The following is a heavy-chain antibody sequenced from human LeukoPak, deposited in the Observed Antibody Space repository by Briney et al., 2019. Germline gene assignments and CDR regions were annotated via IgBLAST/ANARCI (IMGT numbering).Heavy chain of an antibody. D-gene: IGHD4-17*01. CDR3: ARGTYGDYNYYGMDV. V-gene: IGHV1-69*13. CDR2: IIPIFGTA. J-gene: IGHJ6*02. CDR1: EGTFSSYA. Sequence: SVKVSCKASEGTFSSYAISWVRQAPGQGLEWMGGIIPIFGTANYAQKFQGRVTITADESTSTAYMELSSLRSEDTAVYYCARGTYGDYNYYGMDVWGQGTTVTVSS.